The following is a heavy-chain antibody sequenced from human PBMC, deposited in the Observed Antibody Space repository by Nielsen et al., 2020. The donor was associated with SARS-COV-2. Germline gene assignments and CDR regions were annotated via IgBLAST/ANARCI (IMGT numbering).Heavy chain of an antibody. Sequence: ASVKVSCKASGYTFTGYYMHWVRQAPGQGLEWMGWINPNSGGTNYAQKFQGWVTMTRDTSISTAYMELSSLRSEDTAVYYCARDGSLGELLGLYGMDVWGQGTTVTVSS. D-gene: IGHD1-26*01. CDR1: GYTFTGYY. CDR3: ARDGSLGELLGLYGMDV. CDR2: INPNSGGT. J-gene: IGHJ6*02. V-gene: IGHV1-2*04.